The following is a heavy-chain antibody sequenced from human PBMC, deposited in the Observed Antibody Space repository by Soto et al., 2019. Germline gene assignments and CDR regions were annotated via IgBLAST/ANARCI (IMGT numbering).Heavy chain of an antibody. Sequence: GGSLRLSCAASGFTFSDYYMSWIRQAPGKGLEWVSYISSSGSTIYYADSAKSRFTISRDNAKNSLYLQMNSLRAEDTAVYYCARDQPGYSYGYGLGYWGQGTLVTVSS. CDR3: ARDQPGYSYGYGLGY. CDR2: ISSSGSTI. J-gene: IGHJ4*02. V-gene: IGHV3-11*04. D-gene: IGHD5-18*01. CDR1: GFTFSDYY.